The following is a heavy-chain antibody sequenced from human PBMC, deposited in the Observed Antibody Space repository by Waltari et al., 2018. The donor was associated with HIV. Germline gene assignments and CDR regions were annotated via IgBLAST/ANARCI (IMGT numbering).Heavy chain of an antibody. CDR2: INPNRGGT. J-gene: IGHJ6*02. CDR1: GYTFSDYY. Sequence: QVQLVQSGAEVKKVGASVKVSCKASGYTFSDYYIHWVRQAPGQGLEWMGWINPNRGGTTYAQKFQGWVTMTSDTSVSTAYMERSRLRSDDTAVYYCARDAEVLGYSYRNYYYYYGMDAWGQGTTVTVSS. CDR3: ARDAEVLGYSYRNYYYYYGMDA. D-gene: IGHD5-18*01. V-gene: IGHV1-2*04.